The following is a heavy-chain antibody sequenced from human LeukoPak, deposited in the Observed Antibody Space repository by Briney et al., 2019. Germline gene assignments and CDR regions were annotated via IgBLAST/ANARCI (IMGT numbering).Heavy chain of an antibody. Sequence: GGSLRLSCAASGFTVSSNYMSWVRQAPGKGLEWVSVIYSGGRTYYAESVKGRFTISRDNSKNTVYLQMNSLRAEDTAVYYCARVGGGDYGDSWGQGTLVTVSS. CDR1: GFTVSSNY. CDR3: ARVGGGDYGDS. CDR2: IYSGGRT. J-gene: IGHJ4*02. D-gene: IGHD3-16*01. V-gene: IGHV3-53*01.